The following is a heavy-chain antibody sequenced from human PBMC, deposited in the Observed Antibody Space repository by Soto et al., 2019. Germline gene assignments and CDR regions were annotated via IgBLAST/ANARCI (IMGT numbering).Heavy chain of an antibody. Sequence: QVQLVQSGAEVKKPGASVKVSCKASGYTFTSYAMHWVRQAPGQRLEWMGWINAGNGNTKYSQKFQGRVTITRDTSASTAYMELSSLRSEDTAVYYCARDRLDIVVVPAADGYYGMDVWGQGTTVTVSS. CDR3: ARDRLDIVVVPAADGYYGMDV. V-gene: IGHV1-3*01. J-gene: IGHJ6*02. D-gene: IGHD2-2*03. CDR1: GYTFTSYA. CDR2: INAGNGNT.